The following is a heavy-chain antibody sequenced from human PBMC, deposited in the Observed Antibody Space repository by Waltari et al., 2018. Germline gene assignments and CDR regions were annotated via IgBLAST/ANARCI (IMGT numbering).Heavy chain of an antibody. CDR2: KKQDGSEK. V-gene: IGHV3-7*01. CDR1: GFTFRRYW. Sequence: EVQLAESGGGLVQPGGSLRLSCAASGFTFRRYWMSWVRQAPGKGLEWVANKKQDGSEKYYVDSVKGRFTISRDNAKNSLYLQMNSLRAEDTAVYYCAADYLVGLHQNDYWGQGTLVTVSS. J-gene: IGHJ4*02. CDR3: AADYLVGLHQNDY. D-gene: IGHD4-4*01.